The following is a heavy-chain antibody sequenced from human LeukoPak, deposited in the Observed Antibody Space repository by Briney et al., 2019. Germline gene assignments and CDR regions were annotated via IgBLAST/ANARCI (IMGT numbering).Heavy chain of an antibody. V-gene: IGHV4-59*01. J-gene: IGHJ4*02. CDR1: GGSISTYY. CDR2: VYYTGST. CDR3: ANVCSGGSCYSASDY. Sequence: NPSETLALTCTVSGGSISTYYWSWIRQSPGKGLEWIGYVYYTGSTNYNPSLKSRVTISVDTSKNQFSLKLSSVTAADTAVYYCANVCSGGSCYSASDYWGQGTLVTVSS. D-gene: IGHD2-15*01.